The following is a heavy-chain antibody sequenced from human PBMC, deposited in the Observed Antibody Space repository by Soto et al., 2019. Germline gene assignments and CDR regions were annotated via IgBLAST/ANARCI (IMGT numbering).Heavy chain of an antibody. Sequence: SETLSLTCTVSGGSISSYYWSWIRQPPGKGLEWIGYIYYSGSTNYNPSLKSRVTISVDTSKNQFSLKLSSVTAADTAVYYCASGFLGRCIAARPAFDYWGQGTLVTVS. CDR2: IYYSGST. D-gene: IGHD6-6*01. CDR1: GGSISSYY. V-gene: IGHV4-59*01. CDR3: ASGFLGRCIAARPAFDY. J-gene: IGHJ4*02.